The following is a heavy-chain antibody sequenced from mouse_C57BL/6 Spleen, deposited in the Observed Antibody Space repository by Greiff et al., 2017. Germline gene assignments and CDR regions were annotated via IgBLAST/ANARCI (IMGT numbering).Heavy chain of an antibody. CDR2: IHPNSGST. Sequence: VKLQQPGAELVKPGASVKLSCKASGYTFTSYWMHWVKQRPGQGLEWIGMIHPNSGSTNYNEKFKSKATLTVDKSSSTAYMQLSSLTSEDSAVYYCARETAQGAMDYWGQGTSVTVSS. CDR3: ARETAQGAMDY. D-gene: IGHD3-2*02. J-gene: IGHJ4*01. V-gene: IGHV1-64*01. CDR1: GYTFTSYW.